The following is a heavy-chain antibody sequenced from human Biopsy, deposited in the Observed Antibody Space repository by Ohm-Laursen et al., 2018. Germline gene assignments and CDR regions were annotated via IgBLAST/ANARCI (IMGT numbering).Heavy chain of an antibody. J-gene: IGHJ4*02. D-gene: IGHD6-19*01. Sequence: GTLSLTCTVSGDSVSSGSFYWTWIRQPPGQGLEYIGYIYDRGSTANYNPSLESRVTMSVDMPNNQFSLKLSSVTAADTAIYYCARGMRSSGWPYFDSWGQGTLVTVSS. CDR2: IYDRGSTA. V-gene: IGHV4-61*01. CDR3: ARGMRSSGWPYFDS. CDR1: GDSVSSGSFY.